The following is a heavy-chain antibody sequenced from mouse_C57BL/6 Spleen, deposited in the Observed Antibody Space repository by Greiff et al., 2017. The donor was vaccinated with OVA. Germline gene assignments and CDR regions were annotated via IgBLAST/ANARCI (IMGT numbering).Heavy chain of an antibody. D-gene: IGHD2-1*01. CDR3: ARSWMGNLHYYAMDY. CDR1: GYAFSSSW. CDR2: IYPGDGDT. J-gene: IGHJ4*01. V-gene: IGHV1-82*01. Sequence: QVQLQQSGPELVKPGASVKISCKASGYAFSSSWMNWVKQRPGKGLEWIGRIYPGDGDTNYNGKFKGKATLTADKSSSTAYMQLSSLTSEDSAVYFCARSWMGNLHYYAMDYWGQGTSVTVSS.